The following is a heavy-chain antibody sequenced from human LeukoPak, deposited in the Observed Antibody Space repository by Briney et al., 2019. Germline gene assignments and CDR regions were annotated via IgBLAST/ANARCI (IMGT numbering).Heavy chain of an antibody. D-gene: IGHD1-26*01. CDR2: INPNSGGT. V-gene: IGHV1-2*02. CDR3: ARDRNDRWELQPPDY. Sequence: GASVKVSCKASGYTFTGYYMHWVRQAPGQGLEWMGWINPNSGGTNYAQKFQGRVTMIRDTSISTAYMELSRLRSDDTAVYYCARDRNDRWELQPPDYWGQGTLVTVSS. CDR1: GYTFTGYY. J-gene: IGHJ4*02.